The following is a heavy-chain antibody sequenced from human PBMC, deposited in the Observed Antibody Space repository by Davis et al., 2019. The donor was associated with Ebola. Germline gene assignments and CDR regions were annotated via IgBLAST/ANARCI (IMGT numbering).Heavy chain of an antibody. CDR3: ARDPWVRALDY. V-gene: IGHV1-18*04. CDR2: ISTYNGNT. J-gene: IGHJ4*02. D-gene: IGHD3-10*01. Sequence: ASVQVSCKASGYTFTNYAISWVRQAPGQGLEWMGWISTYNGNTNYAQKLQGRVTMTTDTSTSTAYMELRSLRSDDTAVYYCARDPWVRALDYWGQGTLVTVSS. CDR1: GYTFTNYA.